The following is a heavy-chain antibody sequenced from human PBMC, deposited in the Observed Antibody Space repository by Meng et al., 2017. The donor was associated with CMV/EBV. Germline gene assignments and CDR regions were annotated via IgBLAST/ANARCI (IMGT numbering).Heavy chain of an antibody. J-gene: IGHJ6*02. CDR2: ISSNGGST. D-gene: IGHD3-16*01. V-gene: IGHV3-64*02. CDR1: GFTFSSYA. CDR3: ARGPGGFGAYYGMDV. Sequence: GESLKISCAASGFTFSSYAMHWVRQAPGKGLEYVSAISSNGGSTYYADSVKGRFTISRDNSKNTLYLQMGSLRAEDMAVYYRARGPGGFGAYYGMDVWGQGTTVTVSS.